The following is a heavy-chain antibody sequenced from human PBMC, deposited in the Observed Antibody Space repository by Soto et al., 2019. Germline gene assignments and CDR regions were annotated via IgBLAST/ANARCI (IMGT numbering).Heavy chain of an antibody. D-gene: IGHD2-21*01. V-gene: IGHV3-23*01. CDR2: ISGSGGST. CDR3: AKPWGHIVVVGASDAFDF. Sequence: EVQLLESGGGLVQPGGSLRLSCAASGFTFSSYAMSWVRQAPGKGLEWVSAISGSGGSTYYADSVKGRFTISRDNFKNTLYLQMNRLRAEDTDVDYCAKPWGHIVVVGASDAFDFWGQGTMVTVSS. J-gene: IGHJ3*01. CDR1: GFTFSSYA.